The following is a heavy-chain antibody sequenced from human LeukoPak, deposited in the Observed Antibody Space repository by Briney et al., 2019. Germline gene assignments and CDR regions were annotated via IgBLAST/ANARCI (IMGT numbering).Heavy chain of an antibody. CDR2: IYYSGST. CDR1: GGSISSYY. D-gene: IGHD3-3*01. V-gene: IGHV4-59*01. CDR3: ARVFGHDFWSGYYKSDYYCYMDV. J-gene: IGHJ6*03. Sequence: PSETLSLTCTVSGGSISSYYWSWIRQPPGKGLEWIGYIYYSGSTNYNPSLKSRVTISVDTSKNQFSLKLSSVTAADTAVYYCARVFGHDFWSGYYKSDYYCYMDVWGKGTTVTVSS.